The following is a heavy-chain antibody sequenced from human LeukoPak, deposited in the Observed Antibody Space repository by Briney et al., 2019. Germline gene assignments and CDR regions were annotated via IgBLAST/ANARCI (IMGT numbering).Heavy chain of an antibody. D-gene: IGHD2-2*01. CDR3: ARGPISSNPGT. Sequence: GGSLRLSCAASGFTFSTYWMHWVRQAPGKGLVWVSRVSADGSSATYADSVKGRFTISRDNAKNTLYLQMNSLRAEDTAIYYCARGPISSNPGTWGQGTLVTVSS. CDR2: VSADGSSA. CDR1: GFTFSTYW. V-gene: IGHV3-74*01. J-gene: IGHJ5*02.